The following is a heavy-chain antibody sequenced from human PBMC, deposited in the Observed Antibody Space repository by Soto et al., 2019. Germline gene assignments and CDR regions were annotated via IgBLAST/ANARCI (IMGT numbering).Heavy chain of an antibody. V-gene: IGHV3-33*01. D-gene: IGHD6-13*01. CDR3: ARVSGDSSSWPYYGMDV. CDR2: IWYDGSNK. Sequence: QVQLVESGGGVVQPGRSLRLSCAASGFTFSSYGMHWVRQAPGKGLEWVAVIWYDGSNKYYADSVKGRFTISRDNSKNKLYLQMNSLRAEDTAVYYCARVSGDSSSWPYYGMDVWGQGTTVTVSS. J-gene: IGHJ6*02. CDR1: GFTFSSYG.